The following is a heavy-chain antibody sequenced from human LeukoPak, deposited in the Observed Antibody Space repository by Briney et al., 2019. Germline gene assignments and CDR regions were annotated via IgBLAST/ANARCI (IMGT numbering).Heavy chain of an antibody. CDR1: GFTVSKYW. Sequence: GGSLRLSCAASGFTVSKYWVVWVRQAPGKGLESVSRINTDGTVTTYADSVKGRFTVSRDNADNTMFLQMNSVRDEDTAVYYCATKQWLAPPPDSWGQGTPVTVSS. D-gene: IGHD6-19*01. J-gene: IGHJ4*02. CDR2: INTDGTVT. CDR3: ATKQWLAPPPDS. V-gene: IGHV3-74*01.